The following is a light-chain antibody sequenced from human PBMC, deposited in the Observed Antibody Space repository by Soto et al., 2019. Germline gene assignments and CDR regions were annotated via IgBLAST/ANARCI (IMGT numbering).Light chain of an antibody. Sequence: IQLTQSPSPQSATERDKVTNTCRASQGISSYLAWYQQKPGKAPKLLIYAASTLQSGVPSRFSGSGSGTDFTLTISSLQPEDFATYYCQQLNSYPLTFGGGTKVDIK. CDR1: QGISSY. V-gene: IGKV1-9*01. CDR2: AAS. J-gene: IGKJ4*01. CDR3: QQLNSYPLT.